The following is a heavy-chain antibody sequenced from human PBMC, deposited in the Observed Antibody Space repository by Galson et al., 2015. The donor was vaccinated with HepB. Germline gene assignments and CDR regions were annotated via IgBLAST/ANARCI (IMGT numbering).Heavy chain of an antibody. Sequence: SLRLSCAASGFTFSSYWLSWVRPAPGEGLECVANVKEDGSEKYFVESVKGRFTISRDNARNSLYLQMNSLRAEDTAVYYCARVRGDLYDPLTYYFDDWGQGTLVTVSS. J-gene: IGHJ4*02. CDR2: VKEDGSEK. CDR1: GFTFSSYW. CDR3: ARVRGDLYDPLTYYFDD. V-gene: IGHV3-7*03. D-gene: IGHD3-10*01.